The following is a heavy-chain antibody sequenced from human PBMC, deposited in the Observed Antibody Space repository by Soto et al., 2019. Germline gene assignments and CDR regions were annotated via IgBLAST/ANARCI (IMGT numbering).Heavy chain of an antibody. Sequence: ASVNVSCKASGYTFTSYAMHWVRQAPGQRLEWMGWINAGNGNTKYSQKFQGRVTITRDTSASKAYMELSSLRSEDTAVYYCARKGSSSYWWSSPECWGHGTLVTVSS. J-gene: IGHJ4*01. CDR3: ARKGSSSYWWSSPEC. CDR1: GYTFTSYA. CDR2: INAGNGNT. V-gene: IGHV1-3*01. D-gene: IGHD6-13*01.